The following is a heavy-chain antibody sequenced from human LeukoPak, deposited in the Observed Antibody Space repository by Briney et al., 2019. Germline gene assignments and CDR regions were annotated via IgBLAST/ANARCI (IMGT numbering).Heavy chain of an antibody. CDR3: ARRFDDSSGLGAFDI. CDR2: IYPGDSDT. V-gene: IGHV5-51*01. D-gene: IGHD3-22*01. Sequence: GESLKISCKGSGYSFTGYWIGWVRQMPGKGLEWMGIIYPGDSDTRYSPSFQGQVTISADKSISTAYLQWSSLKASDTAMYYCARRFDDSSGLGAFDIWGQGTMVTVSS. J-gene: IGHJ3*02. CDR1: GYSFTGYW.